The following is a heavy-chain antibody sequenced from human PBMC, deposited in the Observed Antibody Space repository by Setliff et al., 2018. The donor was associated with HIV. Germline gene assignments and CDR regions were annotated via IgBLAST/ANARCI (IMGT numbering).Heavy chain of an antibody. V-gene: IGHV4-61*02. CDR1: GDSINSGTYY. J-gene: IGHJ6*02. CDR2: IYTSGST. Sequence: SETLSLTCTVSGDSINSGTYYWSWIRQPAGKGLEWIGRIYTSGSTDYNPSLKSRVTMSVDTSKNQFSLKLSSVTAADTAVYYCARGGYYYYFGVDVWGQGTTVTVSS. D-gene: IGHD3-16*01. CDR3: ARGGYYYYFGVDV.